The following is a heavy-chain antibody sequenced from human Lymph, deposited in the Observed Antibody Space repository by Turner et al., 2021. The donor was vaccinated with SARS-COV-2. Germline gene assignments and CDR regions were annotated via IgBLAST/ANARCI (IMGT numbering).Heavy chain of an antibody. V-gene: IGHV1-8*01. Sequence: QVQLVQSGAEVKKPGASVKVYCKASGYTFTSYDINWVRQATGQGLEWMGWTNPNSGNTGYAQKFQGRVTMTRNTSISTAYMELSSLRSEDTSVYYCARGAQLTVWFDPWGQGTLVTVSS. CDR3: ARGAQLTVWFDP. D-gene: IGHD3-9*01. CDR1: GYTFTSYD. CDR2: TNPNSGNT. J-gene: IGHJ5*02.